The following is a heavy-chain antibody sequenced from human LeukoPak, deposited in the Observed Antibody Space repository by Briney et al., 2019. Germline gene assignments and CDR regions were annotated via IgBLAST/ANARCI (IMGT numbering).Heavy chain of an antibody. D-gene: IGHD3-22*01. J-gene: IGHJ4*02. V-gene: IGHV5-51*01. Sequence: GESLKISCKGSGYGFIGYWIAWVRQMPGKDLEWMGIIYPGDSHTIYRPSFQGQVTISVDKSISTAYLQWSSLQASDTAMYYCARRLTYDSRAYYCLDYWGQGTLVTVSS. CDR1: GYGFIGYW. CDR3: ARRLTYDSRAYYCLDY. CDR2: IYPGDSHT.